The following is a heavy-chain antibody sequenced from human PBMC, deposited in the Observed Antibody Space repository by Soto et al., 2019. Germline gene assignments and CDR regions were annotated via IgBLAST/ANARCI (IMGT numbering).Heavy chain of an antibody. J-gene: IGHJ6*02. D-gene: IGHD5-18*01. CDR2: IDWDDDK. CDR3: ARSCETANGMDV. Sequence: SGPTLANLTQILTLTHTFSGLLVRTSGRRGSWIRLPPGKSLEWLARIDWDDDKFYSTSLKTRLNIAKATSKNQVVRTMTNMDPVDTATYYCARSCETANGMDVWGLGTTVTVSS. V-gene: IGHV2-70*04. CDR1: GLLVRTSGRR.